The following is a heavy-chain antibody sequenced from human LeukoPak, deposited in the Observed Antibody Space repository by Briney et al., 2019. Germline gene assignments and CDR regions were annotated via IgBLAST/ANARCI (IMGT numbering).Heavy chain of an antibody. V-gene: IGHV3-64*01. J-gene: IGHJ4*02. D-gene: IGHD6-19*01. Sequence: GGSLRLSCAASGFTFSSYAMHWVRQAPGKGLEYVSAISSNGGSTYYANSVKGRFTISRDNSKNTLYLQMNSLRAEDTAVYYCAKRIAVAGSGNDYWGQGTLVTVSS. CDR1: GFTFSSYA. CDR2: ISSNGGST. CDR3: AKRIAVAGSGNDY.